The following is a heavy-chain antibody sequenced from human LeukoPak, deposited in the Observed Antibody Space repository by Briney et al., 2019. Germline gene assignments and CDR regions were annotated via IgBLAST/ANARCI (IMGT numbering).Heavy chain of an antibody. V-gene: IGHV4-59*06. CDR3: ARFRGIAAAGMSFFDP. CDR1: GGSISSYY. J-gene: IGHJ5*02. Sequence: PSETLSLTCTVSGGSISSYYWSWIRQPPGKGLEWIGYIYYSGSTYYNPSLKSRVTISVDTSKNQFSLKLSSVTAADTAVYYCARFRGIAAAGMSFFDPWGQGTLVTVSS. D-gene: IGHD6-13*01. CDR2: IYYSGST.